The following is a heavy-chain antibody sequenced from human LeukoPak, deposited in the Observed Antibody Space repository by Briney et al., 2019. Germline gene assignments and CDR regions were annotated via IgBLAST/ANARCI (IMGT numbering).Heavy chain of an antibody. CDR3: ARSNYYDSSGYFAYDAFDI. D-gene: IGHD3-22*01. Sequence: SVKVSCKASGYTFTSYGISWVRQAPGQGLEWMGGIIPIFGTANYAQKFQGRVTITADKSTSTAYMELSSLRSEDTAVYYCARSNYYDSSGYFAYDAFDIWGQGTMVTVSS. J-gene: IGHJ3*02. V-gene: IGHV1-69*06. CDR2: IIPIFGTA. CDR1: GYTFTSYG.